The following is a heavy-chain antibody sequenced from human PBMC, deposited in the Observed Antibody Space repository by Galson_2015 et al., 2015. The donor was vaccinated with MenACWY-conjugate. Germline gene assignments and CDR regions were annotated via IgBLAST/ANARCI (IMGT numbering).Heavy chain of an antibody. Sequence: PALVKPTQPLTLPCTFSGFSLRTRSGGVGWIRQPPGQALEWLSLIYWDDDKRYGPSLKSRLTITKDTSKNQVVLSMTNMDPVDTATYYCAHSPYCSTTSCYAARAFEVWGQGTVVTVSS. V-gene: IGHV2-5*05. J-gene: IGHJ3*01. CDR1: GFSLRTRSGG. D-gene: IGHD2-2*01. CDR3: AHSPYCSTTSCYAARAFEV. CDR2: IYWDDDK.